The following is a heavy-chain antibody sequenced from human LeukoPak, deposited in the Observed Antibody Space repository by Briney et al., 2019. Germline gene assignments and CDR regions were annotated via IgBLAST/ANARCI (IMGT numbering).Heavy chain of an antibody. V-gene: IGHV3-23*01. CDR3: AKRGVVIRGILVIGYHQEAYHYDF. CDR2: ISERGGST. Sequence: PGGSLRLSCVAYGISLSNYAMTWFRLAPGKGMEWVSYISERGGSTTYADSGKGRFTIARDTSLNTLYLQMNNLRGEDTAVYFCAKRGVVIRGILVIGYHQEAYHYDFWGQGVLVTVSS. CDR1: GISLSNYA. J-gene: IGHJ4*02. D-gene: IGHD3-10*01.